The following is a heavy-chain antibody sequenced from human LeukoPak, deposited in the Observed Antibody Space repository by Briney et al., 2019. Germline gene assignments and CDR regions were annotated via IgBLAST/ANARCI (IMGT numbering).Heavy chain of an antibody. CDR2: MNPNSGNT. CDR1: GYTFTSYD. J-gene: IGHJ6*03. D-gene: IGHD2-2*03. CDR3: ARRTGYCSSTSCHYYYYMDV. Sequence: WASVKVSCKASGYTFTSYDINWARQATGQGLEWMGWMNPNSGNTGYAQKFQGRVTMTRNTSISTAYMELSSLRSEDTAVYYCARRTGYCSSTSCHYYYYMDVWGKGTTVTVSS. V-gene: IGHV1-8*01.